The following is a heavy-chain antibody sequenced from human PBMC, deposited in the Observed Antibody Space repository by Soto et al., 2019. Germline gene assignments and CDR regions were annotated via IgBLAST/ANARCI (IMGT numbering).Heavy chain of an antibody. Sequence: SVKVSCKAFGGNFTNYGISWVRQAPGQGLEWMGGIIPLFGTTNYAQKFRGRVTVTTDESTSTVYMELNSLRSEDTAIYYCARAHGTSWYNWFDPWGQGTLVTVSS. CDR1: GGNFTNYG. D-gene: IGHD1-26*01. CDR3: ARAHGTSWYNWFDP. CDR2: IIPLFGTT. V-gene: IGHV1-69*05. J-gene: IGHJ5*02.